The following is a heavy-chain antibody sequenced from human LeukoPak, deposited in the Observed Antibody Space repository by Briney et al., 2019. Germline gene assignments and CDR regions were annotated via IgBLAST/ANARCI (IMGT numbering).Heavy chain of an antibody. V-gene: IGHV3-30*03. CDR3: ARGGEYCSSSSCSNLDY. CDR2: ISYDGSNK. CDR1: GFTFSSYG. J-gene: IGHJ4*02. D-gene: IGHD2-2*01. Sequence: PGGSLRLSCAASGFTFSSYGMHWVRQAPGKGLEWVAVISYDGSNKYYADSVKGRFTISRDNSKNTLYLQMNSLRAEDTAVYYCARGGEYCSSSSCSNLDYWGQGTLVTVSS.